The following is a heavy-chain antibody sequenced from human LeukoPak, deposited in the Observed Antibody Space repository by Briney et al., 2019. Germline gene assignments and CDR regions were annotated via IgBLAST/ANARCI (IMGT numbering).Heavy chain of an antibody. D-gene: IGHD2-15*01. Sequence: SETLYLTCAVYGESFSGYYWTWMRQPPGKGLEWIGEINHSGSTNYNPSLKSRVTISVDTSKNQFSLKLSSVTAADTAVYYCARLRYEVDYWGQGTLVTVSS. CDR2: INHSGST. J-gene: IGHJ4*02. V-gene: IGHV4-34*01. CDR1: GESFSGYY. CDR3: ARLRYEVDY.